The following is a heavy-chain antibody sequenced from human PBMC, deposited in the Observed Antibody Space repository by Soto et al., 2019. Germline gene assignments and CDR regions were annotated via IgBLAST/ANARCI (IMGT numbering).Heavy chain of an antibody. D-gene: IGHD2-15*01. J-gene: IGHJ3*02. CDR3: ARAPRYCRGGSCSITGDAYDI. V-gene: IGHV3-66*01. Sequence: EVQLVESGGGLVQPGGSLRLSCTASGFIVSDTYVNWVRQAPGKGLEWVSVISNRGDTHYADSVRGRFCLSRDISDNTLHLQMNHLRVEDTAVYYCARAPRYCRGGSCSITGDAYDIWGQGTMVTVSS. CDR1: GFIVSDTY. CDR2: ISNRGDT.